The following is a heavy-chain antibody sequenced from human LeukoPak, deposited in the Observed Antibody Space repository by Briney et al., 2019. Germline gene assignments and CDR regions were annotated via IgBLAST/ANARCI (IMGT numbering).Heavy chain of an antibody. CDR2: IYTTGST. V-gene: IGHV4-61*02. D-gene: IGHD2-2*01. J-gene: IGHJ3*01. Sequence: PSETLSLTCTVSGGSITTGSYYWTWIRQPAGKGLVWIGRIYTTGSTDYNPSLKSRVTISVDTSNNQFSLRLTSVTAADTAVYYCARAPTSSTSPSSPFDLWGQGTMVTVSS. CDR1: GGSITTGSYY. CDR3: ARAPTSSTSPSSPFDL.